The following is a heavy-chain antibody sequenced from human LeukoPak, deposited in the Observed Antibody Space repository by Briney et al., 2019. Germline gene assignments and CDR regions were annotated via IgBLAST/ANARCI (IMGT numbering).Heavy chain of an antibody. Sequence: ASVKVSCKASGYTFTSYGISWVRQAPGQGLEWMGWISAYNGNTNYAQKLQGRVTMTTDTSTSTAYMELRSLRSDDTAAYYCARTRPRGTERYYDFWSGYYSWFDPWGQGTLVTVSS. CDR3: ARTRPRGTERYYDFWSGYYSWFDP. CDR2: ISAYNGNT. V-gene: IGHV1-18*01. J-gene: IGHJ5*02. CDR1: GYTFTSYG. D-gene: IGHD3-3*01.